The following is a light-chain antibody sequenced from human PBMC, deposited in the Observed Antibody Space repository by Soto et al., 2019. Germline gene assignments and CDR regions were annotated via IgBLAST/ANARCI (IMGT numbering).Light chain of an antibody. CDR3: QHYNSYSEA. V-gene: IGKV1-17*01. Sequence: ILLTQSPSSLSASVGDRVTITCRASQGIRNDLGWYQQKPGKAPKLLIYAASSLQSGVPSRFSGSGSGTDFTLTISSLQPDDFATYYCQHYNSYSEAFGQGTKVDIK. J-gene: IGKJ1*01. CDR1: QGIRND. CDR2: AAS.